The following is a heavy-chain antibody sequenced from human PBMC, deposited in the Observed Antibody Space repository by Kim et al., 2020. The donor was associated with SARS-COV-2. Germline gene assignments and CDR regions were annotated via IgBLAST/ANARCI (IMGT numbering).Heavy chain of an antibody. CDR3: ARESRSGSTVDY. J-gene: IGHJ4*02. CDR1: GGSISSYY. V-gene: IGHV4-59*13. Sequence: SETLSLTCTVSGGSISSYYWSWIRQPPGKGLEWIGYIYYSGSTNYNPSLKSRVTISVDTSKNQFSLKLSSVTAADTAVYYCARESRSGSTVDYWGQGTLVTVSS. CDR2: IYYSGST. D-gene: IGHD3-10*01.